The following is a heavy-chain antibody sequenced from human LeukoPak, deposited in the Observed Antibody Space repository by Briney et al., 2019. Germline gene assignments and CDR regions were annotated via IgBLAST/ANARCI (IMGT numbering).Heavy chain of an antibody. V-gene: IGHV3-30*18. CDR3: AKDSLGVGIPTVIGIFDY. D-gene: IGHD2-2*02. J-gene: IGHJ4*02. CDR1: GFTFSNYG. Sequence: GGSLRLSCAASGFTFSNYGIHWVRQAPGKGLEWVAVISYDGSNRYYADSVKGRFTISRDNSKNTLYLQMNSLRAEDTAVYYCAKDSLGVGIPTVIGIFDYWGQGTLVTVSS. CDR2: ISYDGSNR.